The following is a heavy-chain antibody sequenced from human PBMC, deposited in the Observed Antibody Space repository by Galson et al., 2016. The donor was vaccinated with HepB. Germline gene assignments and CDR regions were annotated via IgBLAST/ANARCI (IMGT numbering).Heavy chain of an antibody. CDR3: TLNHAFDI. J-gene: IGHJ3*02. Sequence: SLRLSCAASGFTLKNYWMHWVRQVPGKGLEWVGRIKSKTDGGTTDYAAPVKGRFTISRDDSKNTLYLQMNSLKTEDTAAYYCTLNHAFDIWGQGTMVTVSS. CDR1: GFTLKNYW. CDR2: IKSKTDGGTT. V-gene: IGHV3-15*01.